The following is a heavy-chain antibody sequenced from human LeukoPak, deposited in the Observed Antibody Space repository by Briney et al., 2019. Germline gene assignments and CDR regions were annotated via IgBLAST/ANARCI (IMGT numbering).Heavy chain of an antibody. CDR1: GFTFSRYT. CDR2: IRSSGDAI. J-gene: IGHJ5*02. D-gene: IGHD2/OR15-2a*01. V-gene: IGHV3-48*02. Sequence: GGSLRLSCAASGFTFSRYTMNWVRQAPGKGLEWVSYIRSSGDAIYYADSVKGRFTISRDDARNSLYLQMNSLRDEDTAVYYCARFLRGIDWFDPWGQGTLVTVSS. CDR3: ARFLRGIDWFDP.